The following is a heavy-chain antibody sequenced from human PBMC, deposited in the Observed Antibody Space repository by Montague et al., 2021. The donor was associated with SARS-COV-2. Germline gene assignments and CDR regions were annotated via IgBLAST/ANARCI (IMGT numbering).Heavy chain of an antibody. V-gene: IGHV3-30*04. CDR1: GFTFSSYA. CDR3: ARESGSFHDGGYFDY. D-gene: IGHD1-26*01. Sequence: SLRLSCAASGFTFSSYAIHWVRQAPGKGLEWVAVISYDGSNKYYADSVKGRFTISRDNSKNTLYLQMNSLRTEDTAVYYCARESGSFHDGGYFDYWGQGSLITVSS. J-gene: IGHJ4*02. CDR2: ISYDGSNK.